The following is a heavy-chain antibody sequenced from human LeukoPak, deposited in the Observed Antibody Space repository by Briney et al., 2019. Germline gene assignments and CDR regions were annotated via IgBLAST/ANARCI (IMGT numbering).Heavy chain of an antibody. Sequence: GASVKVSCKTSGVTFDKSSIHWVRETPGQGLEWMGRIIPIMSIGTYAEQFQDRVTITADKSTSTAYLELSSLTPEETAIYYCAARQHYSQVTCVTTGDFFDHWGQGTLITV. CDR3: AARQHYSQVTCVTTGDFFDH. CDR2: IIPIMSIG. CDR1: GVTFDKSS. V-gene: IGHV1-69*02. D-gene: IGHD1-26*01. J-gene: IGHJ4*02.